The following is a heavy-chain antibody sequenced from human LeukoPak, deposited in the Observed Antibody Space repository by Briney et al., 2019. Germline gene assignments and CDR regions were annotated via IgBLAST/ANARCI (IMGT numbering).Heavy chain of an antibody. CDR1: GYTFTSYA. J-gene: IGHJ3*02. V-gene: IGHV1-3*01. CDR3: ASKDQRLNAFDI. CDR2: INAGNGNT. D-gene: IGHD6-25*01. Sequence: ASVKVSCKASGYTFTSYAMHWVRQAPGQRLEWMGWINAGNGNTKYSQKFQGRVTITRDTSASTAYMELSSLRSEDTAVYYCASKDQRLNAFDIWGQGTMVTVSS.